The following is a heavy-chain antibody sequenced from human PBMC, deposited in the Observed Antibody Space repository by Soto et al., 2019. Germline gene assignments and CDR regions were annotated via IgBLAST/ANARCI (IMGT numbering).Heavy chain of an antibody. J-gene: IGHJ5*02. V-gene: IGHV3-15*07. CDR2: IKSKTDGGTT. Sequence: GGSLRLSCAASGFTFSSYWMHWVRRAPGRGLVWVGRIKSKTDGGTTDYAAPVKGRFTISRDDSKNTLYLQMNSLKTEDTAVYYCTTDSLSHYYDSSGSINWFDPWGQGTLVTVSS. CDR1: GFTFSSYW. D-gene: IGHD3-22*01. CDR3: TTDSLSHYYDSSGSINWFDP.